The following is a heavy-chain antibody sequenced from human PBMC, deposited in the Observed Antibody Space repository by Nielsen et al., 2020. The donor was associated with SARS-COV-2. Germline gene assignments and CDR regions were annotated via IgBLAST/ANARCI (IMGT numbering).Heavy chain of an antibody. CDR2: ISFDGSNT. CDR1: GFTFSGFG. D-gene: IGHD3-22*01. CDR3: ARVVPHYYDSSGYGYYFDY. Sequence: GESLKISCAASGFTFSGFGMYWVRQAPGKGLEWVAVISFDGSNTYYADSVKGRFTISRDNSKNTLYLQMNSLRAEDTAVYYCARVVPHYYDSSGYGYYFDYWGQGTLVTVSS. V-gene: IGHV3-30*19. J-gene: IGHJ4*02.